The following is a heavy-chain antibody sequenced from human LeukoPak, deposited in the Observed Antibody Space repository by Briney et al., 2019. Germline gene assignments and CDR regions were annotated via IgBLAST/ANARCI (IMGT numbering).Heavy chain of an antibody. Sequence: PGGSLRLSCAASGFTFKLHWMHWVRQVPGKGPVWVSRINDDGSDTIYADSVRGRFTISRDDAKNTVYLQMNNLRAEDTAVYYCVRGGPSTWSWGQGTLVTVSS. CDR3: VRGGPSTWS. D-gene: IGHD2-15*01. CDR1: GFTFKLHW. J-gene: IGHJ5*02. CDR2: INDDGSDT. V-gene: IGHV3-74*01.